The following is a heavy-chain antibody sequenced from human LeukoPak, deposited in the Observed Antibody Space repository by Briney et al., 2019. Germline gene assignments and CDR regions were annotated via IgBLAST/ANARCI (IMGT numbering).Heavy chain of an antibody. CDR2: INPNSGGT. D-gene: IGHD6-19*01. J-gene: IGHJ4*02. CDR3: ARLGYSSGSDF. CDR1: GYTFTGYY. V-gene: IGHV1-2*02. Sequence: ASVEVSCKASGYTFTGYYMHWVRQAPGQGLEWMGWINPNSGGTNYAQKFQGRVTMTRDTSISTAYMDLRRLKSDDTAVYFCARLGYSSGSDFWGQGTLVTVSS.